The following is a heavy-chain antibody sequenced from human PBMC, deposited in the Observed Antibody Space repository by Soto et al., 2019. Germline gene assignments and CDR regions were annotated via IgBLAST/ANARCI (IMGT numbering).Heavy chain of an antibody. CDR1: GFAFDDYA. CDR2: ISWKSDTI. V-gene: IGHV3-9*01. CDR3: ARVPTRGFRYAHVYFDY. Sequence: GGSLRLSCAASGFAFDDYAVHWVRQAPGKGLEWVSGISWKSDTIGYADSVKGRFTISRDNAKNSLYLQMNSLRAEDTAFYFCARVPTRGFRYAHVYFDYWGQGGLVTVSS. D-gene: IGHD2-2*01. J-gene: IGHJ4*02.